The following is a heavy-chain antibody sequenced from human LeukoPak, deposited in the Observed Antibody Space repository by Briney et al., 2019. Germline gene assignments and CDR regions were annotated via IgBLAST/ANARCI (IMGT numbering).Heavy chain of an antibody. Sequence: PGGSLRLSCVASGFTFDDYGIGWVRQAPGKGLEWVSGINWNGGSTDYADSVKGRFTISRDNAKNSVYLQMSSLRVEDTALYHCVLTSGWGSYRGYLNYWGQGTLVTVCS. CDR3: VLTSGWGSYRGYLNY. J-gene: IGHJ4*02. CDR2: INWNGGST. V-gene: IGHV3-20*01. CDR1: GFTFDDYG. D-gene: IGHD3-10*01.